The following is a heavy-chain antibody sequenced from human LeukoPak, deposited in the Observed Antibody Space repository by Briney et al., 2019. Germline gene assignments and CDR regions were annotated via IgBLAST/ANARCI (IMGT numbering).Heavy chain of an antibody. J-gene: IGHJ4*02. Sequence: SETLSLTCTVSGDSISSSYWSWIRQSPGKGLEWIGRIYKDGSTIYNPSLKSRVTISIDTSRNQFSLKLTSVTAADTAVYYCARYVVYGSGKYYFDYWGQGTLVTVSS. D-gene: IGHD3-10*01. CDR1: GDSISSSY. CDR2: IYKDGST. CDR3: ARYVVYGSGKYYFDY. V-gene: IGHV4-4*08.